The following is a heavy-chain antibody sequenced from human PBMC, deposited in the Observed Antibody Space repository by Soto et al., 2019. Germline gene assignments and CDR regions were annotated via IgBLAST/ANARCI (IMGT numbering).Heavy chain of an antibody. V-gene: IGHV3-74*01. CDR3: ARQGGSSWYNYYYGMDV. CDR1: GFTFSSYW. Sequence: EVPLVESGGGLVQPGGSLRLSCAASGFTFSSYWMHWVRQAPGKGLVWVSRINSDGSSTSYAGSVKGRFTISRDNAKNTLYLQMNSLRAEDTAVYYCARQGGSSWYNYYYGMDVWGQGTTVTVSS. J-gene: IGHJ6*02. CDR2: INSDGSST. D-gene: IGHD6-13*01.